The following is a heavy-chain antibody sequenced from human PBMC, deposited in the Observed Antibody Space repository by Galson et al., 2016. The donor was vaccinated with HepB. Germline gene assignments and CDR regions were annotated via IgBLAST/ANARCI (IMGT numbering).Heavy chain of an antibody. CDR3: ASWGYSSSRYRDY. J-gene: IGHJ4*02. V-gene: IGHV4-31*03. CDR1: GGSISSGGYS. Sequence: TLSLTCTVSGGSISSGGYSWSWIRQHPGKGLEWIGYIYYSGSTYYNPSLRSRITISADTSKNQFSLKLSSVPAADTAVYYCASWGYSSSRYRDYWGQGTLVTVSS. CDR2: IYYSGST. D-gene: IGHD6-13*01.